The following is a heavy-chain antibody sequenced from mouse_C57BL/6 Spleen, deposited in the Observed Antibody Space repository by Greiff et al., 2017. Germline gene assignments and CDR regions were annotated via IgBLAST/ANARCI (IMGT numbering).Heavy chain of an antibody. V-gene: IGHV1-64*01. CDR1: GYTFTSYW. J-gene: IGHJ4*01. CDR2: IHPNSGRT. CDR3: ARGPTVVGGAMDY. Sequence: QVQLQQPGAELVKPGASVKLSCKASGYTFTSYWMHWVKQRPGQGLEWIGMIHPNSGRTNYNEKFKSKATLTVDKSSSTSYMQLSSLTSEDSAVYYCARGPTVVGGAMDYWGQGTSVTVSS. D-gene: IGHD1-1*01.